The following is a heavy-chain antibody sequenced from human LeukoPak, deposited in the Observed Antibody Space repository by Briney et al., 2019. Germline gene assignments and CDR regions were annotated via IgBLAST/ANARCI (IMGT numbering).Heavy chain of an antibody. J-gene: IGHJ4*01. D-gene: IGHD1-26*01. V-gene: IGHV3-23*01. CDR2: ISGTGGTT. CDR3: AKDAHSGSYFDY. CDR1: GFTFSSNA. Sequence: GGSLRLACAASGFTFSSNAMCWVRQAPGKGLEWVSLISGTGGTTYYADSVEGRLTISRDNSKNTLYLQMNSLRGEDTAVYYCAKDAHSGSYFDYWGQGILVTVSS.